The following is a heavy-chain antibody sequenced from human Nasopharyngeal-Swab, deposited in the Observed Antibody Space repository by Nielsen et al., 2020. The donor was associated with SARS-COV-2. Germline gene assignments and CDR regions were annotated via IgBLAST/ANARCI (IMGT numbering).Heavy chain of an antibody. CDR3: ARDYGDYERMQYYYYYGMDV. D-gene: IGHD4-17*01. Sequence: GESLKISCAASGFTFSSYEMNWVRQAPGKGLEWVSYISSSGSTIYYADSVKGRFTISRDNAKNSLYLQMNSLGAEDTAVYYCARDYGDYERMQYYYYYGMDVWGQGTTVTVSS. CDR1: GFTFSSYE. V-gene: IGHV3-48*03. CDR2: ISSSGSTI. J-gene: IGHJ6*02.